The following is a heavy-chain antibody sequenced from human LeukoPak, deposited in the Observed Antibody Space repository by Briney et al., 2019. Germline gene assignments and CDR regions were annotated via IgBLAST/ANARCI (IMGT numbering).Heavy chain of an antibody. V-gene: IGHV3-33*06. CDR1: GFTFSHYA. CDR3: AKDAERGFDFSNSLQS. Sequence: GGSLRFSCTTSGFTFSHYAMHRVRQAPGKGLQWVAVIWNDGSDKYYGDSVEGRFTISRDNSKKTVYLQLSSLRVEDTAVYYCAKDAERGFDFSNSLQSWGQGALGTVSS. D-gene: IGHD4-11*01. J-gene: IGHJ4*02. CDR2: IWNDGSDK.